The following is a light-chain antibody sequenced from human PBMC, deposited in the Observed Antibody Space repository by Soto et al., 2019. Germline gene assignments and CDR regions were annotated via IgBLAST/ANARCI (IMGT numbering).Light chain of an antibody. CDR2: EDS. V-gene: IGLV2-23*02. Sequence: QSALTQPASVSGSPGQSITISCTGTSSDVGRYNLVSWYQHHPGQAPKLMIYEDSQRPLGVSNRFSGSKSGNTASLTISGLQAEDEADYYCCSYAGSSLFVLFDGGTKVTVL. J-gene: IGLJ2*01. CDR3: CSYAGSSLFVL. CDR1: SSDVGRYNL.